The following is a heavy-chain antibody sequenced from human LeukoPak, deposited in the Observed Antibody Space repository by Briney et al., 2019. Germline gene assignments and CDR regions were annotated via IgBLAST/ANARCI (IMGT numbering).Heavy chain of an antibody. V-gene: IGHV5-51*01. CDR3: ARRPRIAAAGLYYFDY. CDR2: IYPGDSDT. D-gene: IGHD6-13*01. J-gene: IGHJ4*02. Sequence: GESLKISCKGSGYSFTSYWIGWVRQMPGKGLEWMGIIYPGDSDTRYSPSFQGQVTISADKSISTAYLQWSSLKASDTAMYYCARRPRIAAAGLYYFDYWGQGTLVTVSS. CDR1: GYSFTSYW.